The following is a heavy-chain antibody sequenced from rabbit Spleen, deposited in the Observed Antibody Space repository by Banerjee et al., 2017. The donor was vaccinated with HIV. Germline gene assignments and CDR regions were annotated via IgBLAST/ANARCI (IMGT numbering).Heavy chain of an antibody. J-gene: IGHJ6*01. D-gene: IGHD1-1*01. Sequence: QEQLVESGGGLVQPGGSLKLSCKASGFDFSHYGVSWVRQAPGKGLEWIGYIEPIFGNTYYANWVNGRFTISSHNAQNTLYLQLNSLTAADTATYFCVRDLPDIIGWNFGFWGPGTLVTVS. CDR3: VRDLPDIIGWNFGF. V-gene: IGHV1S47*01. CDR1: GFDFSHYG. CDR2: IEPIFGNT.